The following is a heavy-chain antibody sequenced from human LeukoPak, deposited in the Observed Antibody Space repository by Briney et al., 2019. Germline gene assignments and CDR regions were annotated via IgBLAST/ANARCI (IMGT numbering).Heavy chain of an antibody. CDR1: GGSFSGYY. D-gene: IGHD5-18*01. CDR2: INHSGST. Sequence: PSETLSLTCAVYGGSFSGYYWSWIRQPPGKGLEWIGEINHSGSTSYNPSLKSRVTISVDTSKNQFSLKLSSVTAADTAVYYCARNTARANYWGQGTLVTVSS. V-gene: IGHV4-34*01. CDR3: ARNTARANY. J-gene: IGHJ4*02.